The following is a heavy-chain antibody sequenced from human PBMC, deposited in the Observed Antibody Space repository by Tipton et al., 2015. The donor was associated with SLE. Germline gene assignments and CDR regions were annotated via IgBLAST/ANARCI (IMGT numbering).Heavy chain of an antibody. J-gene: IGHJ4*02. D-gene: IGHD1-26*01. CDR1: GGSISSHY. CDR3: ARTGYSGCYVDY. Sequence: TLSLTCTVSGGSISSHYWSWIRQPPGKGLEWIVYIYYSGSTNYNPSLKSRVTISVDTSKNQFSLKLSSVTAADTAVYYCARTGYSGCYVDYWGQGTLVTVSS. V-gene: IGHV4-59*11. CDR2: IYYSGST.